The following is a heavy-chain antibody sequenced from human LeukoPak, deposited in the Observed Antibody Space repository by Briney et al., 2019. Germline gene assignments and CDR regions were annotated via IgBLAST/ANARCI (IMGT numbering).Heavy chain of an antibody. Sequence: EASVKVSCKASGYTFTDYYMHWVRQAPGQGLEWMGIINPSGGSTSYAQKFQGRVTMTRDTSTSTVYMELSSLRSEDTAVYYCARDTRWLQSIYYFDYWGQGTLVTVSS. V-gene: IGHV1-46*01. D-gene: IGHD5-24*01. CDR1: GYTFTDYY. J-gene: IGHJ4*02. CDR3: ARDTRWLQSIYYFDY. CDR2: INPSGGST.